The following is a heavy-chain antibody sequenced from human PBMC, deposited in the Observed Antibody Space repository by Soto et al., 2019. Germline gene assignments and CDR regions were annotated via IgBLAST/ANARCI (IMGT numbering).Heavy chain of an antibody. CDR2: IIPILGIA. V-gene: IGHV1-69*08. CDR1: GDTFSSYT. Sequence: QVQLVQSGAEVKKPGSSVKVSCKASGDTFSSYTVSWVRQAPGQGLEWMGRIIPILGIANYAQKFQGRVAITADKSTSTAYMVLSSLTFKDTAVYYCARDDNWGQGTLVTVSS. J-gene: IGHJ4*02. CDR3: ARDDN.